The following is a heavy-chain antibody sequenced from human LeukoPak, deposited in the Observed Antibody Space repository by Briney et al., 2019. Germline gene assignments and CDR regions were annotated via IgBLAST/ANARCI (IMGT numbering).Heavy chain of an antibody. V-gene: IGHV4-4*02. CDR2: IYHSGST. D-gene: IGHD6-13*01. CDR1: DGSISSSHW. CDR3: ARVGSSRGIDY. J-gene: IGHJ4*02. Sequence: PSETLSLTCTVSDGSISSSHWWTWVRQPPGKGLEWLGEIYHSGSTHYNPSLKSRVTILVDKSKNQFSLNLSSVTAADTAVYYCARVGSSRGIDYWGQGTLVTVSS.